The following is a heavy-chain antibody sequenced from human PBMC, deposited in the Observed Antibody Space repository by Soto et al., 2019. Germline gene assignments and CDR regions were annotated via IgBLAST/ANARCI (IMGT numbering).Heavy chain of an antibody. CDR1: GFTLSNYE. D-gene: IGHD4-17*01. CDR2: INSGGTSI. J-gene: IGHJ4*02. V-gene: IGHV3-48*03. Sequence: SGGSLRLSCAASGFTLSNYEMNWVRQAPGKGLEWVSYINSGGTSIKYADSVKGRFTISRDSARNSLYLQMNSLRDEDTALYYCARENYGDAFDFWGQGTLVTVSS. CDR3: ARENYGDAFDF.